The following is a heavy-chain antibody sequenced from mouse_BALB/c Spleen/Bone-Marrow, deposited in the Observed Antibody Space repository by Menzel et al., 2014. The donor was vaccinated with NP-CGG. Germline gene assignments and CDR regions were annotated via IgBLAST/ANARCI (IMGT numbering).Heavy chain of an antibody. CDR2: IYPGSGST. CDR3: ARCGGLRDFDY. Sequence: QVQLKHSGPELVKPGASVEMSCKASGYTFTDYVISWVKQRTGQGLEWIGEIYPGSGSTYYNEKFKGKATLTADKSSNTAYMQLSSLTSEDSAVYFCARCGGLRDFDYWGQGTTLTVSS. D-gene: IGHD2-4*01. CDR1: GYTFTDYV. V-gene: IGHV1-77*01. J-gene: IGHJ2*01.